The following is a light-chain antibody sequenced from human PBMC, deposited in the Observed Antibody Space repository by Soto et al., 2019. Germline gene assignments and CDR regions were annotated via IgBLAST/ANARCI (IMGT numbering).Light chain of an antibody. Sequence: QSVLTQPPSVSGAPGQRVTISCTGSSSNIGAGYDVHWYQQLPGTAPKLLICGNSNRPSGVPDRFSGSKSGTSASLAITGLQAEYEADYYCQSYDSSLTGWVFGGGTKLTVL. J-gene: IGLJ3*02. V-gene: IGLV1-40*01. CDR3: QSYDSSLTGWV. CDR2: GNS. CDR1: SSNIGAGYD.